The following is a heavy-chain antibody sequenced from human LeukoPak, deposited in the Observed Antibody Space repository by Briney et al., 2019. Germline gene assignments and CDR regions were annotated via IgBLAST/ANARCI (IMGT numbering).Heavy chain of an antibody. D-gene: IGHD6-13*01. CDR1: GGSISSYY. V-gene: IGHV4-4*07. J-gene: IGHJ4*02. CDR3: ARELVRLFYLDY. Sequence: SETLSLTCTVSGGSISSYYWSWIRQPAGKGLEWIGRIYTSGSTNYNPSLKSRVAMSVDTSKNQFSLKLSSATAADTAVYYCARELVRLFYLDYWGQGTLVTVSS. CDR2: IYTSGST.